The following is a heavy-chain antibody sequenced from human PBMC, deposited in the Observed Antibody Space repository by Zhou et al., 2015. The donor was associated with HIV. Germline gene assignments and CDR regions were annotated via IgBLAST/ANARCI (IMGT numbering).Heavy chain of an antibody. CDR2: ISWNSGSI. CDR1: GFTFDDYA. D-gene: IGHD3-22*01. V-gene: IGHV3-9*01. Sequence: EVQLVESGGGLVQPGRSLRLSCAASGFTFDDYAMHWVRQAPGKGLEWVSGISWNSGSIGYADSVKGRFTISRDNSKNTLYLQMDNLRVEDTAVYYCAKEGTYDTSGYYFDYWGQGTLVTVSS. CDR3: AKEGTYDTSGYYFDY. J-gene: IGHJ4*02.